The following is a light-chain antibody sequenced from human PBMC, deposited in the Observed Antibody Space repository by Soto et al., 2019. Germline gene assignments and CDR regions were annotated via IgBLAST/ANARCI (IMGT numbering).Light chain of an antibody. CDR3: SSYTSRRSVI. J-gene: IGLJ2*01. Sequence: QSALTQPASVSGSPGQSITISCTGTSSDVGGYNYVSWYQQHPGKAPKLMIYDVSNRPSGVSNHFSGSKSGNTASLTISGVQAEDEADYYCSSYTSRRSVIFGGGTKLTVL. V-gene: IGLV2-14*03. CDR2: DVS. CDR1: SSDVGGYNY.